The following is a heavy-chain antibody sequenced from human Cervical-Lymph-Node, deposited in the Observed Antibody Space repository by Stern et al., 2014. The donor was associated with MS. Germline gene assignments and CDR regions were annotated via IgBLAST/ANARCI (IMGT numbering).Heavy chain of an antibody. CDR2: IIPIFGTA. Sequence: VHLVESGAEVKKPGSSVKVSCKASGGTFSSYAINWVRQAPGQGLEWMGGIIPIFGTANYAQKFQGRVTITADKSTGTAYVDLSSLRSEDTAVNYCASGRDGLGYFDYWGQGTLVTVSS. CDR3: ASGRDGLGYFDY. CDR1: GGTFSSYA. D-gene: IGHD5-24*01. V-gene: IGHV1-69*06. J-gene: IGHJ4*02.